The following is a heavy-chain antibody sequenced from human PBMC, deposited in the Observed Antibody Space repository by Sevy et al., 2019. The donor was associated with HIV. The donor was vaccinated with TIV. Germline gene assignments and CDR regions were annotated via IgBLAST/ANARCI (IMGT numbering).Heavy chain of an antibody. V-gene: IGHV4-34*01. CDR3: VRGKLGATIEDKSFDY. J-gene: IGHJ4*02. Sequence: SETLSLTCAVYGGTFSGHYWSWIRQPPGKRLEWIGQNNHSGGTNYNPSLKSRVTISADTSKNQFSLKLTSVTAADTAVYYCVRGKLGATIEDKSFDYWGRGTLVTVSS. D-gene: IGHD1-26*01. CDR1: GGTFSGHY. CDR2: NNHSGGT.